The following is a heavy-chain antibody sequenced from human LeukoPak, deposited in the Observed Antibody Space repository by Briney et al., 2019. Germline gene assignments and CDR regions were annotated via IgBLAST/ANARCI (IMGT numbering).Heavy chain of an antibody. CDR3: AREDSSGYAGGDY. CDR1: GCTFTSSY. D-gene: IGHD3-22*01. V-gene: IGHV1-46*01. Sequence: ASVKVSCKVSGCTFTSSYMHWVRQAPGQGLEWRGIINPSGGSTSYAQKFQGRVTMTRDTSTSTVYMELSSLRSEDTAVYYCAREDSSGYAGGDYWGQGTLVTVSS. CDR2: INPSGGST. J-gene: IGHJ4*02.